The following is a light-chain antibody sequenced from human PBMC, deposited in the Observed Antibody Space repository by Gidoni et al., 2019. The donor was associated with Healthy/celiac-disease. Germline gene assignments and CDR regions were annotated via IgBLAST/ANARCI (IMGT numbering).Light chain of an antibody. J-gene: IGKJ4*01. CDR1: QRVRST. Sequence: EIGMTQSPDTLSVSPGERATLSCRASQRVRSTLAWYQQKPSQAPRLLIYGASSRATYIPARFSGSVSGKEFTRTISSLQSEDVAVYYGQQYNNWPPLTFGGXTKVEIK. CDR2: GAS. V-gene: IGKV3-15*01. CDR3: QQYNNWPPLT.